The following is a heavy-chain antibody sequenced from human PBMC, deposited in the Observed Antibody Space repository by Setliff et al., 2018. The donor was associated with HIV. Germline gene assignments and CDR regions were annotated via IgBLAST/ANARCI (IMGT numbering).Heavy chain of an antibody. CDR3: ARLTIFGVVMATYYMDV. CDR1: GGYISSGSYH. D-gene: IGHD3-3*01. J-gene: IGHJ6*03. V-gene: IGHV4-61*02. Sequence: SETLSLTCTVSGGYISSGSYHWSWIRQPAGKGLEWIGRIYTSGSTNYNPSLKSRVTISVDSSKNQFSLKLTSVTAADAAVYYCARLTIFGVVMATYYMDVWGKGTTVTVSS. CDR2: IYTSGST.